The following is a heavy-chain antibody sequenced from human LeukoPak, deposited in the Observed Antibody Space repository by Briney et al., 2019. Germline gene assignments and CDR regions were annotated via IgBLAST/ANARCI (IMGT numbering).Heavy chain of an antibody. J-gene: IGHJ4*02. Sequence: GEALKISWKGSGYSFTSYWISWVRQMPGKGLEWIGRIDPSESYTNYRPSFQVHVTISADQSISTAYLQWSSLKASDTAMYYCARQDLGQYCSGGSCYMDYWGQGTLVTVPS. V-gene: IGHV5-10-1*01. CDR1: GYSFTSYW. CDR2: IDPSESYT. CDR3: ARQDLGQYCSGGSCYMDY. D-gene: IGHD2-15*01.